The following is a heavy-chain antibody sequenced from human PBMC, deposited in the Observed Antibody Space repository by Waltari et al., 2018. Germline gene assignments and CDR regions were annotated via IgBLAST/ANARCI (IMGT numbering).Heavy chain of an antibody. CDR2: IIPILGIA. J-gene: IGHJ6*02. D-gene: IGHD2-15*01. V-gene: IGHV1-69*02. Sequence: QVQLVQSGAEVKKPGSSVKVSCKASGGTFSSYTISWVRQAPGQGLEWMGRIIPILGIANYAQKFQGRVTITADKSTSTAYMELSSLRSEDTAVYYCATLGYCSGGSCFYYYYGMDVWGQGTLVTVSS. CDR1: GGTFSSYT. CDR3: ATLGYCSGGSCFYYYYGMDV.